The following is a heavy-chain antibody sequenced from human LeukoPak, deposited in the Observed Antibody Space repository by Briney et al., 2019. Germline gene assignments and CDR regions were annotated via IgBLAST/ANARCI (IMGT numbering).Heavy chain of an antibody. CDR3: ARDQGSWYGYFQH. J-gene: IGHJ1*01. CDR2: ISSSGSTI. D-gene: IGHD6-13*01. Sequence: PGGSLRLSCAASGFTFSSYAMSWARQAPGKGLEWVSYISSSGSTIYYADSVKGRFTISRDNAKNSLYLQMNSLRAEDTAVYYCARDQGSWYGYFQHWGQGTLVTVSS. V-gene: IGHV3-48*03. CDR1: GFTFSSYA.